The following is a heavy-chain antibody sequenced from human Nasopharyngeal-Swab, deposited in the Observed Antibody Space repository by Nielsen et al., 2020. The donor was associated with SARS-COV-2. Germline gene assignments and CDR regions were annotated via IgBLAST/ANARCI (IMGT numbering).Heavy chain of an antibody. CDR1: GYTFTSYY. CDR3: ARITAMVNRGDYYYGMDV. D-gene: IGHD5-18*01. V-gene: IGHV1-46*01. CDR2: INPSGGST. Sequence: ASVKVSCKASGYTFTSYYMHWVRQAPGQGLEWMGIINPSGGSTSYAQKFQGRVTMTRDTSTSTVYMELSSLRSEDTAVYYCARITAMVNRGDYYYGMDVWGQGTTVTVSS. J-gene: IGHJ6*02.